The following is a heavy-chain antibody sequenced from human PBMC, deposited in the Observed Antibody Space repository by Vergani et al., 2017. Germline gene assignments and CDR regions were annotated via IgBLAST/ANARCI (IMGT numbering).Heavy chain of an antibody. J-gene: IGHJ4*02. Sequence: EVQLLESGGGLVQPGGSLRLSCAASGFTFSSYAMSWVRQAPGKGLEWVGRIKSKTDGGTTDYAAPVKGRFTISRDDSKNTLYLQMNSLKTEDTAVYYCTTXRYDYVWGSYRYYYFDYWGQGTLVTVSS. CDR1: GFTFSSYA. CDR2: IKSKTDGGTT. V-gene: IGHV3-15*01. CDR3: TTXRYDYVWGSYRYYYFDY. D-gene: IGHD3-16*02.